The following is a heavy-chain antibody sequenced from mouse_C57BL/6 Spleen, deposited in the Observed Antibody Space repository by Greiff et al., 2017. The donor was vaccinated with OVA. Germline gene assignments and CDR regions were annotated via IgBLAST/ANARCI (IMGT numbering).Heavy chain of an antibody. J-gene: IGHJ2*01. D-gene: IGHD2-3*01. Sequence: LVESGAELVRPGASVTLSCKASGYTFTDYEMHWVKQTPVHGLEWIGAIDPETGGTAYNQKFKGKAILTADKSSSTAYMELRSLTSEDSAVYYCTRSWLLFFDYWGQGTTLTVSS. CDR2: IDPETGGT. V-gene: IGHV1-15*01. CDR1: GYTFTDYE. CDR3: TRSWLLFFDY.